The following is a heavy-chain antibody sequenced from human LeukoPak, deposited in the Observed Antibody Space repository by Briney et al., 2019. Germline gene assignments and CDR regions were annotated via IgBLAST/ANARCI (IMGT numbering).Heavy chain of an antibody. J-gene: IGHJ5*02. D-gene: IGHD3-10*01. Sequence: PSETLSLTCTVSGGSVSSGSYYWSWIRQPPGKGLEWIGYIYYSGSTYYNPSLKSRVTISVDRSKNQFSLKLSSVAAADTAVYYCARLLWFGELLSSWFDPWGQGTLVTVSS. V-gene: IGHV4-61*01. CDR1: GGSVSSGSYY. CDR2: IYYSGST. CDR3: ARLLWFGELLSSWFDP.